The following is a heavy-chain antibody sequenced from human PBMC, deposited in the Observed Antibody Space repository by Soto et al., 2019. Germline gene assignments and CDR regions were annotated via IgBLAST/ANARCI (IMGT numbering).Heavy chain of an antibody. V-gene: IGHV2-5*01. Sequence: SGPTLVNPTQTLTLTCTLSGFSLSTSGEGVGWIRQPPGQALEWLAVIYWNDDKRFSPSLRTRLTITKDTSENQVVLTMTNMDPVDTGTYYCAHFSGYEQFDSWGQGTLVTVS. D-gene: IGHD5-12*01. CDR2: IYWNDDK. CDR3: AHFSGYEQFDS. J-gene: IGHJ4*02. CDR1: GFSLSTSGEG.